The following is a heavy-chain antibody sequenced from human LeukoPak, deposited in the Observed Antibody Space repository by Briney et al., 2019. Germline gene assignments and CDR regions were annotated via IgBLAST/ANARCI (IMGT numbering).Heavy chain of an antibody. Sequence: GGSLRLSCAASGFTFSDYYMSWIRQAPGKGLEWVSVIYSGGSTYYADSVEGRFTISRDNSKNTLYLQMNSLRAEDTAVYYCARDLGIAAAGTRDYWGQGTLVTVSS. J-gene: IGHJ4*02. V-gene: IGHV3-66*01. D-gene: IGHD6-13*01. CDR3: ARDLGIAAAGTRDY. CDR1: GFTFSDYY. CDR2: IYSGGST.